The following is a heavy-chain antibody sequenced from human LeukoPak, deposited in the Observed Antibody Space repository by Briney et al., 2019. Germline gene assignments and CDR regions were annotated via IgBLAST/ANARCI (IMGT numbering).Heavy chain of an antibody. CDR3: ARVGRVVVPAAMSAWFDP. J-gene: IGHJ5*02. D-gene: IGHD2-2*01. CDR2: INHSGST. Sequence: SETLSLTCAVYGGSFSGYYWSWIRQPPGKGLEWIGEINHSGSTNYNPSLKSRLTISVDTSKNQFSLKLSSVTAADTAVYYCARVGRVVVPAAMSAWFDPWGQGTLVTVSS. V-gene: IGHV4-34*01. CDR1: GGSFSGYY.